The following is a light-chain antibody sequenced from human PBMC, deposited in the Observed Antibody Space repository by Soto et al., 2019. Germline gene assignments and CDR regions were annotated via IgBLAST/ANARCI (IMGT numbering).Light chain of an antibody. CDR3: QQLTIYPLT. CDR2: AAS. CDR1: QGISSY. Sequence: ANRVYQSLASLSATKRDRVTITCRASQGISSYLAWYQQKPGKAPKLLIYAASTLQSGVPSRFSGSRSGADFTLTISSLQPEDSATYYCQQLTIYPLTFGGGTKVDI. V-gene: IGKV1-8*01. J-gene: IGKJ4*01.